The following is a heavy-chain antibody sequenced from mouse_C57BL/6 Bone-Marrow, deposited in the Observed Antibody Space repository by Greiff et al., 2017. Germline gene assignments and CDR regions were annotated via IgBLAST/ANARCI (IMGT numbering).Heavy chain of an antibody. Sequence: QVQLQQSGAELVKPGASVKLSYWMHWVKQRPGQGLEWIGMTHPNSGSTNYNEKFKSKATLTVDKSSSTAYMQLSSLTSEDSAVYSCARLGLLRWYFDVWGTGTTVTVSS. CDR1: W. J-gene: IGHJ1*03. D-gene: IGHD1-1*01. CDR2: THPNSGST. V-gene: IGHV1-64*01. CDR3: ARLGLLRWYFDV.